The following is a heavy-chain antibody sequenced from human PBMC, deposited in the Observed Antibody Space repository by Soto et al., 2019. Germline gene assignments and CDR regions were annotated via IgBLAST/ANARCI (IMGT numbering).Heavy chain of an antibody. J-gene: IGHJ4*02. V-gene: IGHV3-72*01. CDR2: ARNKVNSYIT. CDR1: GFTVSSNY. D-gene: IGHD2-8*01. Sequence: LRLSCAASGFTVSSNYMSWVRQAPGKGLEWVGRARNKVNSYITDHAASVRGRFTISRDDSRDSLYLQMNSLKTEDTAVYYCARLMGTRFDYWGQGTLVTVSS. CDR3: ARLMGTRFDY.